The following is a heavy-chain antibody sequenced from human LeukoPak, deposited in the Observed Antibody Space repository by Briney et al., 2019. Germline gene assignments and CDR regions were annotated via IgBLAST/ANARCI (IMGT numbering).Heavy chain of an antibody. Sequence: SQTLSLTCTVSGGSISSGGYYWSWIRQHPGKGLEWIGYIYYSGSTYYNPSLKSRVTISVDTSKNQFSLKLSSVTAADTAVYYCARVSDDYVWGSYRLYYLDYWGQGTLVTVSS. CDR1: GGSISSGGYY. D-gene: IGHD3-16*01. CDR3: ARVSDDYVWGSYRLYYLDY. V-gene: IGHV4-31*03. J-gene: IGHJ4*02. CDR2: IYYSGST.